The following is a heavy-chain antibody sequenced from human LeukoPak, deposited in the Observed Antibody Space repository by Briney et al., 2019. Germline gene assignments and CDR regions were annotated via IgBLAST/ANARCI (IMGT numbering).Heavy chain of an antibody. CDR2: IYTSGST. CDR1: GGSISSYY. D-gene: IGHD1-26*01. Sequence: SETLSLTCTVSGGSISSYYWSWIRQPAGKGLEWIGRIYTSGSTNYNPSLKSRVTMSVDTSKNQFSLKLSSVTAADTAVYYCAREDGSYPWASIFDYWGQGNLVTVSS. CDR3: AREDGSYPWASIFDY. V-gene: IGHV4-4*07. J-gene: IGHJ4*02.